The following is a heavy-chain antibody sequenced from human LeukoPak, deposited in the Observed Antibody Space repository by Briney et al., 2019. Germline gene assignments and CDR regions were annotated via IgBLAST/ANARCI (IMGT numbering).Heavy chain of an antibody. Sequence: SSETLSLTCAVYGGSFSGHYWSWIRQPPGKGLEWIGEVHLDGRTNYNPSLKSRLIMSVDLPENHISLKLTSVTAADTAVYYCAREGGFYRPLDYSGQGTLVTVSS. CDR1: GGSFSGHY. J-gene: IGHJ4*02. CDR3: AREGGFYRPLDY. D-gene: IGHD3-3*01. CDR2: VHLDGRT. V-gene: IGHV4-34*10.